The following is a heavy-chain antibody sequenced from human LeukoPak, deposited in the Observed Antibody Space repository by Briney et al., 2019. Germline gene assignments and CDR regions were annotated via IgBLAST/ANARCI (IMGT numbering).Heavy chain of an antibody. CDR2: IYYSGST. D-gene: IGHD2-2*01. CDR3: ARDNIVVVPAAMFRWFDP. CDR1: GGSISSGDYY. V-gene: IGHV4-30-4*01. J-gene: IGHJ5*02. Sequence: SQTLSRTCTVSGGSISSGDYYWSWIRQPPGKGVEWLGYIYYSGSTYYNPSLKSRVTISVDTSKNQFSLKLSSVTAADTAVYYCARDNIVVVPAAMFRWFDPWGQGTLVTVSS.